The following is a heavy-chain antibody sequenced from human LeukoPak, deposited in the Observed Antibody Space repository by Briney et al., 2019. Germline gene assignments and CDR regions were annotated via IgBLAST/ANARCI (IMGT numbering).Heavy chain of an antibody. Sequence: SETLSLTCAAYGGSFSGYYWSWIRQPPGKGLEWIGEINHSGSTNYNPSLKSRVTISVDTSKNQFSLKLSSVTAADTAVYYCALAMVRGFNYYYGMDVWGQGTTVTVSS. CDR2: INHSGST. J-gene: IGHJ6*02. D-gene: IGHD3-10*01. CDR1: GGSFSGYY. CDR3: ALAMVRGFNYYYGMDV. V-gene: IGHV4-34*01.